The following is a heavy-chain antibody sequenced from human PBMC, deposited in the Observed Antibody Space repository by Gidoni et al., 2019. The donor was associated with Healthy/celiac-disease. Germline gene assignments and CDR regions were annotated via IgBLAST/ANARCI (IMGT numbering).Heavy chain of an antibody. J-gene: IGHJ4*02. Sequence: EVQLVESGGGLVKPGGSLRLSCAASGFTFSNAWMSWVRQAPGKGLEWVGRSKSKTDGGTTDYAATVKGRFTISRDDSKNTLYLQMNSMKTEDTAVYYCTTDGLDDSSGYYDYWGQGTLVTVSS. CDR3: TTDGLDDSSGYYDY. CDR2: SKSKTDGGTT. CDR1: GFTFSNAW. D-gene: IGHD3-22*01. V-gene: IGHV3-15*01.